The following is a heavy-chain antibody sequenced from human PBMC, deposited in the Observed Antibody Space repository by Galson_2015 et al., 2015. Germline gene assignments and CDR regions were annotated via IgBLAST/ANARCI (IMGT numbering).Heavy chain of an antibody. CDR1: GFTFSSYS. CDR3: ASSLFSYAFDI. V-gene: IGHV3-21*01. J-gene: IGHJ3*02. D-gene: IGHD2-21*01. CDR2: ISSSSSYI. Sequence: SLRLSCAASGFTFSSYSMNWVRQAPGKGLEWVSSISSSSSYIYYADSVKGRFTISRDNAKNSLYLQMNSLRAEDTAVYYCASSLFSYAFDIWGQGTMVTVSS.